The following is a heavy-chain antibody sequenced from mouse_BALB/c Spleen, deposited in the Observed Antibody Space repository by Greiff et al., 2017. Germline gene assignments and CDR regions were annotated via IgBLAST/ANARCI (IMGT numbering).Heavy chain of an antibody. CDR3: AREGGLYYAMDY. CDR1: GFTFSSYA. V-gene: IGHV5-9-4*01. CDR2: ISSGGSYT. Sequence: EVKVVESGGGLVKPGGSLKLSCAASGFTFSSYAMSWVRQSPEKRLEWVAEISSGGSYTYYPDTVTGRFTISRDNAKNTLYLEMSSLRSEDTAMYYCAREGGLYYAMDYWGQGTSVTVSS. J-gene: IGHJ4*01. D-gene: IGHD1-1*02.